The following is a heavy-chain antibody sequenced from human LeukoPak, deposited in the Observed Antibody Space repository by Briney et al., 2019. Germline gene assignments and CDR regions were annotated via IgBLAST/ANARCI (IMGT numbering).Heavy chain of an antibody. D-gene: IGHD6-13*01. Sequence: GGSLRLSCAAPGFTFSSYGMHWVRQAPGKGLEWVAFIRYDGSNKYYADSVKGRFTISRDNSENTLYLQMNSLRAEDTAVYYCAKEHSSSWYVGDYWGQGTLVTVSS. V-gene: IGHV3-30*02. CDR1: GFTFSSYG. CDR2: IRYDGSNK. J-gene: IGHJ4*02. CDR3: AKEHSSSWYVGDY.